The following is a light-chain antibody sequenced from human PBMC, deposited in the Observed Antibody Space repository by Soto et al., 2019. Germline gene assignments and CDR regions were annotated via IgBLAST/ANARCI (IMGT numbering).Light chain of an antibody. CDR3: QQYNNCPRT. CDR2: GAS. J-gene: IGKJ1*01. V-gene: IGKV3-15*01. Sequence: EIVMTQSPATLSVSPGERATLSCRASQSVSSNLAWFQQQPGQAPRLLIYGASTRATGIPARFSGSGSGTEFTLTSSSLQSEFFVVYYCQQYNNCPRTFGQGTKVEIK. CDR1: QSVSSN.